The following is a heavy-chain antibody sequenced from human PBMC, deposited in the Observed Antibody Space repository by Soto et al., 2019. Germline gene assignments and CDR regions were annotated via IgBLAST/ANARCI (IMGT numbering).Heavy chain of an antibody. CDR2: IYSGGKT. V-gene: IGHV3-53*01. Sequence: GVSLRLSCAASGLSVSTNFMSWVRPAPGKGLEWLAVIYSGGKTFYADSVKGRFTISKDNSKDTLSLQMNSLRAEDTAVYYCTRDAPGERPYYFYYYGMDVWGQGTTVTVSS. CDR3: TRDAPGERPYYFYYYGMDV. J-gene: IGHJ6*02. CDR1: GLSVSTNF.